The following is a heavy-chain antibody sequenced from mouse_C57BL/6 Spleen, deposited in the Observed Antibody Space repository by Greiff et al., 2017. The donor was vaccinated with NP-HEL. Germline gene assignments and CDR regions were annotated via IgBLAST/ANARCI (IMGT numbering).Heavy chain of an antibody. V-gene: IGHV1-62-2*01. J-gene: IGHJ4*01. Sequence: VQLQESGAELVKPGASVKLSCKASGYTFTEYTIHWVKQRSGQGLEWIGWFYPGSGSIKYNEKFKDKATLTADKSSSTVYMELSRLTSEDSAVYFCARHGGSPATVVAHYAMDYWGQGTSVTVSS. CDR2: FYPGSGSI. CDR3: ARHGGSPATVVAHYAMDY. D-gene: IGHD1-1*01. CDR1: GYTFTEYT.